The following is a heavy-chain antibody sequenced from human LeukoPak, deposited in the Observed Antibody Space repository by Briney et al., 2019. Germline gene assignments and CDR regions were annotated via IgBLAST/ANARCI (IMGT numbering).Heavy chain of an antibody. J-gene: IGHJ4*02. CDR3: ARSRVWGDSRWAFDY. Sequence: GESLKISCQGSGYRFSSFWVGWVRQTPGKGREGMGVVYPDDSAARYSPSFQGQITFSADKSLYTAYLQWSSLRASDTGIYFCARSRVWGDSRWAFDYWGQGTPVTVSS. V-gene: IGHV5-51*01. CDR1: GYRFSSFW. D-gene: IGHD3-16*01. CDR2: VYPDDSAA.